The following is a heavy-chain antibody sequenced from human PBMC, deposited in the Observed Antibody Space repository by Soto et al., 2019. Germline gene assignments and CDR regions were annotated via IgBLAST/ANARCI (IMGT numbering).Heavy chain of an antibody. Sequence: EVQLLESGGGLVQPGGSLRLSCAASGFTFSSYAMNWVRQAPGKGLEWVSIISGSGGTTYYTDSVKGRFTISRDNSKNTLYLQLSSLRAEDTDVYYCVKGSDCSSFSCFARIDYWGQGTLVTVS. D-gene: IGHD2-2*01. V-gene: IGHV3-23*01. CDR2: ISGSGGTT. CDR3: VKGSDCSSFSCFARIDY. CDR1: GFTFSSYA. J-gene: IGHJ4*02.